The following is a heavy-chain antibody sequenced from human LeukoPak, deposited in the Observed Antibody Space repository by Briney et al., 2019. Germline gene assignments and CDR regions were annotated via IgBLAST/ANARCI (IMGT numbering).Heavy chain of an antibody. D-gene: IGHD2-8*01. CDR2: INHSGST. V-gene: IGHV4-34*01. Sequence: SETLSLTCAVYGGSFSGYYWSWIRQPPGKGLEWIGEINHSGSTNYNPSLKSRVTISVDTSKNQLSLKLSSVTAADTAVYYCARIYCTNGVCYYDYWGQGTLVTVSS. CDR3: ARIYCTNGVCYYDY. J-gene: IGHJ4*02. CDR1: GGSFSGYY.